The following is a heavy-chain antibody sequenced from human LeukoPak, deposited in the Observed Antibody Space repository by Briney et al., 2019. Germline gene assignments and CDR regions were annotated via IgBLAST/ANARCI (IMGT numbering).Heavy chain of an antibody. CDR1: GSRFAAYW. CDR3: ARNHGDNSKCDY. J-gene: IGHJ4*02. CDR2: IFPGVSDT. D-gene: IGHD4-23*01. V-gene: IGHV5-51*01. Sequence: LGESLHISSQGSGSRFAAYWIGGVRQMPGKGREWMGIIFPGVSDTRYSPSLQGHVTISAHKSLSPAYLQWSSLKASDTAMYYCARNHGDNSKCDYWGQGTMVTVSS.